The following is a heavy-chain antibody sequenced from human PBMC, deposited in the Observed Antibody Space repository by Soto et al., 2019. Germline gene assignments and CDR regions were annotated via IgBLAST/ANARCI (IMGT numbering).Heavy chain of an antibody. D-gene: IGHD3-9*01. CDR3: ARELARGGFDYNWFDP. Sequence: ASVKVSCKASGYTFTSYAMHWVRQAPGQRLEWMGWINAGNGNTKYSQKFQGRVTITRDTSASTAYMELSSLRSEDTAVYYCARELARGGFDYNWFDPWAQGNLVTVSS. CDR2: INAGNGNT. J-gene: IGHJ5*02. V-gene: IGHV1-3*01. CDR1: GYTFTSYA.